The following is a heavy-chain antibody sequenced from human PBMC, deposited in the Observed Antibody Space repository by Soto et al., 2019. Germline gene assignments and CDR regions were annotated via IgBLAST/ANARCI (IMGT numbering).Heavy chain of an antibody. V-gene: IGHV1-46*01. J-gene: IGHJ2*01. Sequence: QVQLVQSGAEVKKPGASVKVSCKASGYTFTSYYMHWVRQAPGQGLEWMGIINPSGGSTSYAQKFQGRVTMTRDTSTSTVDMELSSLRSEDTAVYYCARSITVNHWYFDLWGRGTLVTVSS. CDR2: INPSGGST. D-gene: IGHD4-17*01. CDR3: ARSITVNHWYFDL. CDR1: GYTFTSYY.